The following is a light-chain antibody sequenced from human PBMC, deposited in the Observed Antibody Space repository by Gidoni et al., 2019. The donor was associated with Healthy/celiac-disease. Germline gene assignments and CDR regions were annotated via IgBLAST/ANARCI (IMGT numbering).Light chain of an antibody. CDR3: QQSYSTPPYT. Sequence: DLQMTQSPSSLSASVGDRVTITCRASQSISSYLNWYQQKPGKAPKLLIYAASSLQSGVPERFSGSGSGTDFTLTISSLQPEDFATYYCQQSYSTPPYTFGQGTKLEIK. CDR2: AAS. V-gene: IGKV1-39*01. J-gene: IGKJ2*01. CDR1: QSISSY.